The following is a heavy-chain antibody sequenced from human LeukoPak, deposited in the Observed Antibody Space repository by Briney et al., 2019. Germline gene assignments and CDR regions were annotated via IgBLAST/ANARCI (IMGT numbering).Heavy chain of an antibody. V-gene: IGHV3-23*01. CDR2: ISGSGGST. CDR1: GFTFSSYA. D-gene: IGHD3-10*01. CDR3: AKDPSHDPWFRER. J-gene: IGHJ4*02. Sequence: GGSLRLSCAASGFTFSSYAMSWVRQAPGKGLEWVSAISGSGGSTYYADSVKGRFTISRDNSKNTLYLQMNSLRAEDTALYYWAKDPSHDPWFRERGGQGTLVTVSS.